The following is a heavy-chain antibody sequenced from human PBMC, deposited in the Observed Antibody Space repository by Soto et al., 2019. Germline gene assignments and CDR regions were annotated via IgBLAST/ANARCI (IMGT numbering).Heavy chain of an antibody. V-gene: IGHV4-39*01. CDR3: ARQRIGEGFLEWLLYYYGMDV. D-gene: IGHD3-3*01. CDR2: IYYSGST. J-gene: IGHJ6*02. Sequence: SETLSLTCTVSGGSISSSSYYWGWIRQPPGKGLEWIGSIYYSGSTYYNPSLKSRVTISVDTSKNQFSLKLSSVTAADTAVYYCARQRIGEGFLEWLLYYYGMDVWGQGTTVTVSS. CDR1: GGSISSSSYY.